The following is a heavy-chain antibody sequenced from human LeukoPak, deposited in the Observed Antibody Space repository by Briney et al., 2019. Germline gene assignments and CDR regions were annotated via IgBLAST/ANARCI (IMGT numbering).Heavy chain of an antibody. V-gene: IGHV4-4*02. J-gene: IGHJ6*04. Sequence: PSGTQSLTCAVSIDSLNIVKWWSWVRQPPGKGLEWIEEIYQSESTNYNPSLKSRVTISLDKSKNQFSMKLKYVIAADTAVYYWANSNTVDYGMDVWGTGTTVTVSS. CDR3: ANSNTVDYGMDV. CDR2: IYQSEST. CDR1: IDSLNIVKW. D-gene: IGHD2-21*01.